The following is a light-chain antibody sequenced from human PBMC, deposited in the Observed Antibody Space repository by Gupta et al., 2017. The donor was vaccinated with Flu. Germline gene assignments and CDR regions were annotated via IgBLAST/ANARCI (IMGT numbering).Light chain of an antibody. J-gene: IGKJ1*01. CDR1: QGISNY. V-gene: IGKV1-27*01. CDR3: QKYNSAPRT. Sequence: LSASVGDRVIITCRASQGISNYLAWYQQKPGKVPKLLIYAASTLQSGVPSRFSGSGSGTDFTLTISSLQPEDVATYYCQKYNSAPRTFGQGTKVEIK. CDR2: AAS.